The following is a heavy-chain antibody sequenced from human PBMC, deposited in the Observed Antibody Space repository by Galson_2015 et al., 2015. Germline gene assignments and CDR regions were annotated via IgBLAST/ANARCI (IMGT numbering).Heavy chain of an antibody. CDR1: GFSLRTSGVG. Sequence: ALVKPPQPLTLTCTFSGFSLRTSGVGVGWIRQPPGKALEWLAVAYWNDDKRYSPSLESRLTITKDTSKNQVVLTMTSMDPVDTATEYCALRVVRPSLGNNGFVLWGQGTLVTVSS. D-gene: IGHD2-2*01. J-gene: IGHJ5*02. CDR2: AYWNDDK. V-gene: IGHV2-5*01. CDR3: ALRVVRPSLGNNGFVL.